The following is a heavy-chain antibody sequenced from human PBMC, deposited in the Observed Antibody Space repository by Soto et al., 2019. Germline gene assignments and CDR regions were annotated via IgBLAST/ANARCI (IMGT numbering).Heavy chain of an antibody. CDR2: ISGSGGST. J-gene: IGHJ4*02. Sequence: GGSLRLSCAASGFTFSSYAMSWVRQAPGKGLEWVSAISGSGGSTYYVDPVKGRFTISRDNSKNTLYLQMNSLRAEDTAVYYCAKYYDFWSGYYTPSYFDYWGQGTLVTVSS. D-gene: IGHD3-3*01. CDR1: GFTFSSYA. V-gene: IGHV3-23*01. CDR3: AKYYDFWSGYYTPSYFDY.